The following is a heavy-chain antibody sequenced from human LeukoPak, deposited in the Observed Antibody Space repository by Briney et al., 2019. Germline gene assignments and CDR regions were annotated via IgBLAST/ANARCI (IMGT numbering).Heavy chain of an antibody. D-gene: IGHD3-10*01. J-gene: IGHJ4*02. Sequence: ASVKVSCKASGYTFTGYYMHWVRQAPGQGLEWMGWISAYNGNTNYAQKLQGRVTMTTDTSTSTAYMELRSLRSDDTAVYYCARDRGFGDHFDYWGQGTLVTVSS. CDR2: ISAYNGNT. V-gene: IGHV1-18*04. CDR3: ARDRGFGDHFDY. CDR1: GYTFTGYY.